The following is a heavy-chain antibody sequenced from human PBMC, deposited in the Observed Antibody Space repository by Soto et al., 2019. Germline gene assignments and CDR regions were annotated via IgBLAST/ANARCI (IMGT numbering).Heavy chain of an antibody. CDR3: ARARSEMWGWFDP. Sequence: PSETLSLTCTVSGGSISSGDYSWSWVRQSPGKGLERIGYVYNSGITNYNPSLKSRVTISVDTSRNQFSLRLNSVTAAGMAVYYCARARSEMWGWFDPWGQGTLVTVSS. D-gene: IGHD3-16*01. V-gene: IGHV4-61*08. J-gene: IGHJ5*02. CDR1: GGSISSGDYS. CDR2: VYNSGIT.